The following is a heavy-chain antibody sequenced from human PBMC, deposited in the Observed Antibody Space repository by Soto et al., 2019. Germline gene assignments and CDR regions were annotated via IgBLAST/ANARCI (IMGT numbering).Heavy chain of an antibody. CDR3: ARESLDYDILTGYYSQFDY. Sequence: QVQLVESGGGVVQPGRSLRLSCAASVFTFSSYGMHWVRQAPGKGLEWVAVIWYDGSNKYYADSVKGRFTISRDNSKNTLYLEMNSLRAEDTAVYYCARESLDYDILTGYYSQFDYWVQGTLVTVSS. D-gene: IGHD3-9*01. V-gene: IGHV3-33*01. CDR2: IWYDGSNK. J-gene: IGHJ4*02. CDR1: VFTFSSYG.